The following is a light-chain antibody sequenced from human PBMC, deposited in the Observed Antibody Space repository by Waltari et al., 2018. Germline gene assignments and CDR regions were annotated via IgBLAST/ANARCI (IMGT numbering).Light chain of an antibody. V-gene: IGKV2-30*02. Sequence: VVLTQSPLFLPVTLGQPASISCRFPESLVHNDGYIYLNWFPQRPGQSPRRLFYKVSNRDFGVPDRFSASGSATDFTLNISRVEADDVGVYFCMQPVRWPPGFGPGTRVDIK. CDR1: ESLVHNDGYIY. CDR2: KVS. CDR3: MQPVRWPPG. J-gene: IGKJ3*01.